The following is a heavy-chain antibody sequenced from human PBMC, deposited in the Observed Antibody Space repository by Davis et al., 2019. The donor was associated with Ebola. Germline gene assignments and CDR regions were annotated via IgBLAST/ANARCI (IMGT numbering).Heavy chain of an antibody. J-gene: IGHJ6*02. CDR3: ARGGGLLYFYYYGMDV. Sequence: SETLSLTCSVSGASISSYHWSWVRQPPGKGLEWIGEINHSGSTNYNPSLKSRVTISVDTSKNQFSLKLSSVTAADTAVYYCARGGGLLYFYYYGMDVWGQGTTVTVSS. CDR1: GASISSYH. CDR2: INHSGST. D-gene: IGHD2-15*01. V-gene: IGHV4-34*01.